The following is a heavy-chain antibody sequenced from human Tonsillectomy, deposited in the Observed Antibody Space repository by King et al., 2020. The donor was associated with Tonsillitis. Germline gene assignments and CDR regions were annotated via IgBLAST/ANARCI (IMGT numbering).Heavy chain of an antibody. CDR2: IRSNATNYAT. Sequence: VQLVESGGGLVQPGGSLTLSCAASWFTFSGSAIHWVRQASGKGLEWVGLIRSNATNYATAYAASVKGRFTISRDDSRDTAYLQMSSLQTEDTAVYYFTRLDDIVVVPVAKWGQGTLVTVSS. J-gene: IGHJ1*01. V-gene: IGHV3-73*02. CDR1: WFTFSGSA. CDR3: TRLDDIVVVPVAK. D-gene: IGHD2-2*01.